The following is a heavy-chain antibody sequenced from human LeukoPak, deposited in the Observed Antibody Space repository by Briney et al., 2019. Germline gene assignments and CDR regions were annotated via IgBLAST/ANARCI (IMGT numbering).Heavy chain of an antibody. CDR1: GYTFTGYY. D-gene: IGHD3-10*01. J-gene: IGHJ4*02. CDR3: ARDYWFGELLSNFDY. V-gene: IGHV1-2*02. CDR2: LNPNSGGT. Sequence: ASVKVSCKASGYTFTGYYMHWVRQAPGHGLEWMGWLNPNSGGTNYAQKFQGRVTMTRDTSISTAYMELSRLRSDDTAVYYCARDYWFGELLSNFDYWGQGTLVTVSS.